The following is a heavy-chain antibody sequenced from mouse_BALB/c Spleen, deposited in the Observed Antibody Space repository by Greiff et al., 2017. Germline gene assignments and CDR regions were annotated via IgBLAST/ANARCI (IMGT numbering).Heavy chain of an antibody. J-gene: IGHJ2*01. D-gene: IGHD1-1*02. CDR3: ARSGWGYYFDY. V-gene: IGHV5-17*02. CDR1: GFTFSSFG. Sequence: EVKLVESGGGLVQPGGSRKLSCAASGFTFSSFGMHWVRQAPEKGLEWVAYISSGSSTIYYADTVKGRFTISRDNPKNTLFLQMTSLRSEDTAMYYCARSGWGYYFDYWGQGTTLTVSS. CDR2: ISSGSSTI.